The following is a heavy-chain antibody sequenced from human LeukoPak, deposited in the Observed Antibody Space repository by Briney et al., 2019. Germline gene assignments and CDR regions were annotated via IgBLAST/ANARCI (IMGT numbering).Heavy chain of an antibody. CDR2: IIPIFGTA. Sequence: ASVKVSCKASGGTFSSYAISWVRQAPGQGLEWVGGIIPIFGTANYAQKFQGRVTITADESTSTAYMELSSLRSEDTAVYYCAREPYGSGSPDVWGKGTTVTVSS. D-gene: IGHD3-10*01. CDR3: AREPYGSGSPDV. J-gene: IGHJ6*04. CDR1: GGTFSSYA. V-gene: IGHV1-69*01.